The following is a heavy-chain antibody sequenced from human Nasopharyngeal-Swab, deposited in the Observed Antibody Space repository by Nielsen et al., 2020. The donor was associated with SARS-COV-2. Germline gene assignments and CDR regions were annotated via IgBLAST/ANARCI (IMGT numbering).Heavy chain of an antibody. CDR3: AVSSGWFDY. D-gene: IGHD6-19*01. V-gene: IGHV4-39*01. CDR2: IYYSGST. J-gene: IGHJ4*02. Sequence: SETLSLTCTFSGFSFIFISYYWGWIRQPPGKGLEWIGSIYYSGSTYYNPSLKSRVTISVDTSKNQFSLKLSSVTAADTAVYYCAVSSGWFDYWGQGTLVTVSS. CDR1: GFSFIFISYY.